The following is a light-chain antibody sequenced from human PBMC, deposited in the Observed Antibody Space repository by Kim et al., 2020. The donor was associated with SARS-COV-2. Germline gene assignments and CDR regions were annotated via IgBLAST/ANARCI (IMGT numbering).Light chain of an antibody. Sequence: LSPGERATLSCRASQSVSSYLAWYQQKPGQAPRLLIYDASNRATGIPARFSGSGSGTDFTLTISSLEPEDFAVYYCQQRRNWPLTFGGGTKVDIK. J-gene: IGKJ4*01. CDR1: QSVSSY. CDR3: QQRRNWPLT. V-gene: IGKV3-11*01. CDR2: DAS.